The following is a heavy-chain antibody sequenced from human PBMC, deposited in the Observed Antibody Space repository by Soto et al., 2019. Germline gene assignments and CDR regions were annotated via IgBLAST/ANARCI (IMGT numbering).Heavy chain of an antibody. D-gene: IGHD6-6*01. J-gene: IGHJ6*02. CDR3: ASPSYSSSSGDYYYYYYGMDV. V-gene: IGHV1-69*13. Sequence: GASVKVSCKASGGTFSSYAISWVRQAPGQGLEWMGGIIPIFGTANYAQKFQGRVTITADESTSTAYMELSSLRSEDTAVYYCASPSYSSSSGDYYYYYYGMDVWGQGTTVTVSS. CDR1: GGTFSSYA. CDR2: IIPIFGTA.